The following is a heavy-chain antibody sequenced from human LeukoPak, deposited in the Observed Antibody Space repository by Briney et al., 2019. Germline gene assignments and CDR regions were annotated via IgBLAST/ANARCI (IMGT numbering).Heavy chain of an antibody. CDR1: GGSISSSSYY. J-gene: IGHJ4*02. CDR3: ARDVVTANFFDY. Sequence: PSETLSLTCTVSGGSISSSSYYWGWIRQPPGKGLEWIGSIYYSGSTYYNLSLKSRVTISVDTSKNQFSLKLSSVTAADTAVYYCARDVVTANFFDYWGQGTLVTVSS. V-gene: IGHV4-39*07. CDR2: IYYSGST. D-gene: IGHD2-21*02.